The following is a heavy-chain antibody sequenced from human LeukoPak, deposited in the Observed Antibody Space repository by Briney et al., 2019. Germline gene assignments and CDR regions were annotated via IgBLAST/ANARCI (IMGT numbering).Heavy chain of an antibody. Sequence: PSETLSLTCAVYGGSFSGYYWSWIRQPPGEGLEWIGEINHSGSTNYNPSLKSRVTISVDTSKNQFSLKLSSVTAADTAVYYCASTKKEWLRFLSYWGQGTLVTVSS. CDR1: GGSFSGYY. V-gene: IGHV4-34*01. CDR2: INHSGST. J-gene: IGHJ4*02. CDR3: ASTKKEWLRFLSY. D-gene: IGHD5-12*01.